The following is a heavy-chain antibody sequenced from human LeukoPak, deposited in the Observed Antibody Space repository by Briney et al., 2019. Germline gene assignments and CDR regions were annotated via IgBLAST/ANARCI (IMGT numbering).Heavy chain of an antibody. CDR2: ASWNSANI. Sequence: QPGRSLRLSCAASGFTFDDYAMHWVRQAPGKGLEWVSGASWNSANIAYADSVKGRFTISRDNAKNSLYLQMNSLRAEDMDFYNCAKGTSGYSSTWLDSWGQGALVTVSS. CDR1: GFTFDDYA. V-gene: IGHV3-9*03. CDR3: AKGTSGYSSTWLDS. D-gene: IGHD6-13*01. J-gene: IGHJ4*02.